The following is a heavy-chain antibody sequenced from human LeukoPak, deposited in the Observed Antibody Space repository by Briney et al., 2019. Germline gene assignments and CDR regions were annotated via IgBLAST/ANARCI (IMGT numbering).Heavy chain of an antibody. J-gene: IGHJ4*02. CDR2: ISASGGST. CDR3: AKRGVVIRVILVGFHKEAYYFDS. V-gene: IGHV3-23*01. Sequence: LGGSLRLSCAVSGIPLSNYGMSWVRQAPGKGLEWVAGISASGGSTNYADSVKGRFTISRDNPKNTLYLQMNSLRAEDTAVYFCAKRGVVIRVILVGFHKEAYYFDSWGQGALVTVSS. D-gene: IGHD3-10*01. CDR1: GIPLSNYG.